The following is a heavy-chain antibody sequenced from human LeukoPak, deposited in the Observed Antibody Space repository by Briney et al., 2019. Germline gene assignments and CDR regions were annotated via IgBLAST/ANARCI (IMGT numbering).Heavy chain of an antibody. J-gene: IGHJ4*02. V-gene: IGHV1-18*01. Sequence: ASVKVSCKTSGYSFTSYGINWVRQAPGQGLEWMGWISAYNGNTNYAQNPQGRVTMTTDTSTSTVYMELRSLRSDDTAVYYCARGAELIVAPDYWGQGTLVTVSS. CDR2: ISAYNGNT. D-gene: IGHD5-12*01. CDR3: ARGAELIVAPDY. CDR1: GYSFTSYG.